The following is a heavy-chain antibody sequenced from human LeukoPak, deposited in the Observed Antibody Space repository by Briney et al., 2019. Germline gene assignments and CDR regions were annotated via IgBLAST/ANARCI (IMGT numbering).Heavy chain of an antibody. CDR1: GFTVSSNY. Sequence: GGSLRLSCAASGFTVSSNYMSWVRQAPGKGLEWVSVIYSGGSTYYADSVKGRFTISRDNSKNTLYLQMNSLRAEDTAVYYCARDNPNFYGSGSYSPTWYYGMDVWGQGTTVTVSS. CDR2: IYSGGST. D-gene: IGHD3-10*01. J-gene: IGHJ6*02. V-gene: IGHV3-53*01. CDR3: ARDNPNFYGSGSYSPTWYYGMDV.